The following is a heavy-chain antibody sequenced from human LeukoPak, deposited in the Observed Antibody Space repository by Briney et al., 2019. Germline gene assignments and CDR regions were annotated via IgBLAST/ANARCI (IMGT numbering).Heavy chain of an antibody. CDR1: GGSISSSTYY. CDR3: ARRGRSSLIAAAGTGSFDY. J-gene: IGHJ4*02. Sequence: SETLSLTCTVSGGSISSSTYYWGWIRQPPGKGLEWIGEINHSGSTNYNPSLKSRVTISVDTSKNQFSLKLSSVTAADTAVFYCARRGRSSLIAAAGTGSFDYWGQGTLVTVSS. D-gene: IGHD6-13*01. CDR2: INHSGST. V-gene: IGHV4-39*07.